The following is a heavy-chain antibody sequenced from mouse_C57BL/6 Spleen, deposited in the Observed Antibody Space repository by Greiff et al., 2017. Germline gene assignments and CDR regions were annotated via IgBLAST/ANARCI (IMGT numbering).Heavy chain of an antibody. D-gene: IGHD4-1*01. CDR1: GFTFSDYY. J-gene: IGHJ4*01. Sequence: EVQRVESEGGLVQPGSSMKLSCTASGFTFSDYYMAWVRQVPEKGLEWVANINYDGSSTYYLDSLKSRFIISRDNAKNILYLQMSSLKSEDTATYYCARTWDPYYYAMDYWGQGTSVTVSS. CDR3: ARTWDPYYYAMDY. V-gene: IGHV5-16*01. CDR2: INYDGSST.